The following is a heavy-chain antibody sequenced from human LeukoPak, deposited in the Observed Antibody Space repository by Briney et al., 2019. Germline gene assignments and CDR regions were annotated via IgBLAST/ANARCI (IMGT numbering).Heavy chain of an antibody. J-gene: IGHJ3*02. CDR1: GFTFSSYA. D-gene: IGHD3-9*01. Sequence: GGSLRLSCAASGFTFSSYAMSWVRQAPGKGLEWVSAISGSGGSTYYADSVKGRFTISRDNSKNTLCLQMNSLRAEDTAVYYCAKDQSDYDILTGHDAFDIWGQGTMVTVSS. V-gene: IGHV3-23*01. CDR2: ISGSGGST. CDR3: AKDQSDYDILTGHDAFDI.